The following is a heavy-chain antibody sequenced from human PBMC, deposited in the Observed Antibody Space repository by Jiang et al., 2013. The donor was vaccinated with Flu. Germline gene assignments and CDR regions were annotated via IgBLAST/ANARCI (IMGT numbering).Heavy chain of an antibody. CDR1: GGSISSGGYY. V-gene: IGHV4-31*03. CDR2: IYYSGGT. J-gene: IGHJ4*02. D-gene: IGHD2-8*01. CDR3: ARVGVGRPMVYAILS. Sequence: PGLVKPSQTLSLTCTVSGGSISSGGYYWSWIRQHPGKGLEWIGYIYYSGGTYYNPSLKSRVTISVDTSKNQFSLKLSSVTAADTAVYYCARVGVGRPMVYAILSWGQGTLVTVSS.